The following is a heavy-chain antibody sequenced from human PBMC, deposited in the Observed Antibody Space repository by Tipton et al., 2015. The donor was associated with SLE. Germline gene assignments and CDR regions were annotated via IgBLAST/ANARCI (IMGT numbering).Heavy chain of an antibody. Sequence: TLSLTCTVSGGSISSGSYYWSWIRQPAGKGLEWIGRIYTSGSTNYNPSLKSRVTISVDTSKNQFSLKLSSGTAADTAVYYCARDIGGRGGDCYSFDIWGQGTMVTVSS. J-gene: IGHJ3*02. CDR1: GGSISSGSYY. CDR2: IYTSGST. CDR3: ARDIGGRGGDCYSFDI. V-gene: IGHV4-61*02. D-gene: IGHD2-21*01.